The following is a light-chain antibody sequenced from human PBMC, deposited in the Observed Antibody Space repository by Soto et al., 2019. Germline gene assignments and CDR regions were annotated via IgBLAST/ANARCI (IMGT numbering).Light chain of an antibody. CDR2: GAS. V-gene: IGKV3-20*01. Sequence: EIVLTQSPGTLSLSPGERATLSCRASQSVSSSYLAWYQQKSGQAPMLLIYGASSRATGIPDRFSGSGSGTDFTLTITRLEPEDFAVYYCQQYGSSSWTFGQGTKVEIK. CDR3: QQYGSSSWT. J-gene: IGKJ1*01. CDR1: QSVSSSY.